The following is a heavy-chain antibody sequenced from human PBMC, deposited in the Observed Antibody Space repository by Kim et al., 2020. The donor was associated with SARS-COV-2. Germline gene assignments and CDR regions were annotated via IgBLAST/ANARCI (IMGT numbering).Heavy chain of an antibody. CDR2: INPSGGST. J-gene: IGHJ5*02. Sequence: ASVKVSCKASGDTFTSSHIQWVRQAPGQGLEWIGIINPSGGSTTYAQELHGRVTMTRDTSTGTVYMELSSLRSEDTALYYCARGTWGGGGWGYGSGQYNRFDPWVQGLLVIVSS. V-gene: IGHV1-46*03. CDR1: GDTFTSSH. CDR3: ARGTWGGGGWGYGSGQYNRFDP. D-gene: IGHD3-10*01.